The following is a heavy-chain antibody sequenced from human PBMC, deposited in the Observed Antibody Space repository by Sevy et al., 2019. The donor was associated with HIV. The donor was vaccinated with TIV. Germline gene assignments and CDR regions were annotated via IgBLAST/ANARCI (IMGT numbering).Heavy chain of an antibody. D-gene: IGHD3-10*01. CDR1: GGSFSGYY. J-gene: IGHJ6*02. CDR2: INHSGST. Sequence: SETLSLTCAVYGGSFSGYYWSWIRQPQGKGLEWIGEINHSGSTNYNPSLKSRVTISVDTSKNQFSLKLSSVTAADTAVYYCARVLITMVRGVMNYYYYYGMDVWGQGTTVTVSS. V-gene: IGHV4-34*01. CDR3: ARVLITMVRGVMNYYYYYGMDV.